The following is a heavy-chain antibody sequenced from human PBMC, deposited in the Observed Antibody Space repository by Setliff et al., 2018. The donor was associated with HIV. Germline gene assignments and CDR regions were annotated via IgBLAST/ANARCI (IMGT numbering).Heavy chain of an antibody. CDR3: AREGQLSSGSRHDAFDI. CDR2: INPNSGGT. Sequence: ASVKVSCKASGYTFTGYNMHWVRQAPGQGLEWMGWINPNSGGTNYAQKFQGWVTMTRDTSISTAYMELSRLRSDDTAVYYCAREGQLSSGSRHDAFDIWGQGTMVTVSS. CDR1: GYTFTGYN. D-gene: IGHD3-22*01. V-gene: IGHV1-2*04. J-gene: IGHJ3*02.